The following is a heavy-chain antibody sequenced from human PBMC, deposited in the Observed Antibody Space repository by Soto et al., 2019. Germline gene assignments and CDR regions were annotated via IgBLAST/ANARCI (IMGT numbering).Heavy chain of an antibody. CDR1: GFTFSSYA. CDR3: AREGYDSSGPRFDY. Sequence: SLRLSCAASGFTFSSYAMHWVRQAPGKGLEWVAVISYDGSNKYYADSVKGRFTISRDNSKNTLYLQMNSLRAEDTAVYYCAREGYDSSGPRFDYWGQGTLVTVSS. V-gene: IGHV3-30-3*01. J-gene: IGHJ4*02. D-gene: IGHD3-22*01. CDR2: ISYDGSNK.